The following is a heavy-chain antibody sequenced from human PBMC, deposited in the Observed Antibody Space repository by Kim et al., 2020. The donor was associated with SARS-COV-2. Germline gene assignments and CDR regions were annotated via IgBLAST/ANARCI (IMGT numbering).Heavy chain of an antibody. CDR3: AKGSRYGSGSPRGAFDY. J-gene: IGHJ4*02. D-gene: IGHD3-10*01. CDR2: ISGSGGST. Sequence: GGSLRLSCAASGFTFSSYAMSWVRQAPGKGLEWVSAISGSGGSTYYADSVKGRFTISRDNSKNTLYLQMNSLRAEDTAVYYCAKGSRYGSGSPRGAFDYWGQGTLVTVSS. V-gene: IGHV3-23*01. CDR1: GFTFSSYA.